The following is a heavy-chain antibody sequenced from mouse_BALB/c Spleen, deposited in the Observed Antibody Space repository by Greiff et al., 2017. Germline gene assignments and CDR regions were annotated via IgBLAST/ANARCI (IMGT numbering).Heavy chain of an antibody. J-gene: IGHJ2*01. CDR1: GYTFTSYY. Sequence: VQLQESGAELVKPGASVKLSCKASGYTFTSYYMYWVKQRPGQGLEWIGEINPSNGGTNFNEKFKSKATLTVDKSSSTAYMQLSSLTSEDSAVYYCTRWRGPYYFDYWGQGTTLTVSS. V-gene: IGHV1S81*02. CDR3: TRWRGPYYFDY. CDR2: INPSNGGT.